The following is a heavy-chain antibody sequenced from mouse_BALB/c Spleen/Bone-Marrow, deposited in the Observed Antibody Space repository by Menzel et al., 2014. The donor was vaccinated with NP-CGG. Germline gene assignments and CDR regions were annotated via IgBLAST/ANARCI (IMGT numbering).Heavy chain of an antibody. Sequence: EVKLEESGAELVKPGASVKLSCTASGFNIKDTYMHWVKQRPEQGLEWIGRIDPANGNTKYDPKFQGKATITADTSSNTAYLQLSSLTSEDTVVYYCARWEYYAMDYWGQGTSVTVSS. D-gene: IGHD4-1*01. V-gene: IGHV14-3*02. CDR1: GFNIKDTY. CDR3: ARWEYYAMDY. J-gene: IGHJ4*01. CDR2: IDPANGNT.